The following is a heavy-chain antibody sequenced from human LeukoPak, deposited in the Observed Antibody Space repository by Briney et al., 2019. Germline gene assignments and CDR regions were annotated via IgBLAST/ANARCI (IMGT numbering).Heavy chain of an antibody. Sequence: SETLSLTCAVYGGSFSGYYWSWIRQPPGKGLEWIGEVIHSGATNYNPSLTSRLIIPVDTSRNQFSLKLSSVTAADTAVYYCARGYDSGGYYAYFDYWGQGALVTVSS. V-gene: IGHV4-34*12. D-gene: IGHD3-22*01. CDR3: ARGYDSGGYYAYFDY. CDR1: GGSFSGYY. CDR2: VIHSGAT. J-gene: IGHJ4*02.